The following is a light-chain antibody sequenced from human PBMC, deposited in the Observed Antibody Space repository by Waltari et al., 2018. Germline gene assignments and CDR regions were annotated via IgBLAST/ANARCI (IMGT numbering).Light chain of an antibody. CDR2: DVN. CDR1: SGDIGAYNS. J-gene: IGLJ2*01. V-gene: IGLV2-8*01. CDR3: NSFAGSDTVV. Sequence: QSALTQPPSASGSPGQSVTISCTGTSGDIGAYNSVNWYRQHPGKVPKLMIYDVNRRPSGVPDRFSASKSGNPASLTVSGLQPEDEAVYYCNSFAGSDTVVFGGGTTLTVL.